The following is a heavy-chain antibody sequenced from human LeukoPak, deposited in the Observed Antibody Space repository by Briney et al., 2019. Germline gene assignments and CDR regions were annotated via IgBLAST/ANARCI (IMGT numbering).Heavy chain of an antibody. CDR3: ARDHIPGIVVVTKHPDYYFDY. J-gene: IGHJ4*02. D-gene: IGHD3-22*01. CDR2: IYYSGST. CDR1: GGSISSYY. V-gene: IGHV4-59*12. Sequence: PSETLSLTCTVSGGSISSYYWSWIRQPPGKGLEWIGSIYYSGSTYYNPSLKSRVTISVDTSKNQFSLKLSSVTAADTAVYYCARDHIPGIVVVTKHPDYYFDYWGQGTLVTVSS.